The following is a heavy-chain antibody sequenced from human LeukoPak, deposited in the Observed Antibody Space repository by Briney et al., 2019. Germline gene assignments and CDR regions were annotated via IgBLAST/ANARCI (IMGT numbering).Heavy chain of an antibody. D-gene: IGHD6-13*01. CDR1: GYTFTSYY. CDR2: INPSGGST. Sequence: GASVKVSCKASGYTFTSYYMHWVRQAPGQGLEWMGIINPSGGSTSYAQKFQGRVTMTRDTSTSTVYMELSSLRAEDTAVYYCARGPQAEAWYSSSWQLGKFDYWGQGTLVTVSS. V-gene: IGHV1-46*01. J-gene: IGHJ4*02. CDR3: ARGPQAEAWYSSSWQLGKFDY.